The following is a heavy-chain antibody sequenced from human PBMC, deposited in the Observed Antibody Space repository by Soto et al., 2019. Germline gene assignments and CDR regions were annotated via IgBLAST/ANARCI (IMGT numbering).Heavy chain of an antibody. CDR1: GFTFSDYY. D-gene: IGHD4-17*01. V-gene: IGHV3-11*01. CDR2: ISSSGSTI. CDR3: ARDLAYGDESPYYMDV. Sequence: QVQLVESGGGLVKPGGSLRLSCAASGFTFSDYYMSWIRQAPGKGLEWVSYISSSGSTIYYADSVKGRFTISRDNAKKSLYLQMNSLRAEDTAVYYCARDLAYGDESPYYMDVWGKGTTVTVSS. J-gene: IGHJ6*03.